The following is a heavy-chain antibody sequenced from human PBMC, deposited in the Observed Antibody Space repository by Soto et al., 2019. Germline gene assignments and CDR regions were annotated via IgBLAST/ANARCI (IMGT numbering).Heavy chain of an antibody. CDR3: PRDHLGNYDSSGPRSDY. J-gene: IGHJ4*02. Sequence: ASVKVSCKASGYTFTSYYMHWVRQAPGQGLEWMGIINPSGVSTRYAQKFQGRVTMTRDTSTGTVYMERSSLRSEDTAVYYGPRDHLGNYDSSGPRSDYWGQGTLVTVSS. V-gene: IGHV1-46*01. CDR1: GYTFTSYY. D-gene: IGHD3-22*01. CDR2: INPSGVST.